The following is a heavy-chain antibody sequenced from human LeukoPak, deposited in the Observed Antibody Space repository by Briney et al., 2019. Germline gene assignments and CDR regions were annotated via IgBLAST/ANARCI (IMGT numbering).Heavy chain of an antibody. CDR2: ISGGSGTI. D-gene: IGHD3-16*02. CDR3: ARGQRYSTSPFDY. V-gene: IGHV3-48*02. Sequence: QPGGSLRLSCAASGFIFDNYAMNWVRQAPGKGLEWVSYISGGSGTIYYADSVKGRFTISRDNAKNSLFLQMNSLRDKDTAVYYCARGQRYSTSPFDYWGQGTLVTVSS. J-gene: IGHJ4*02. CDR1: GFIFDNYA.